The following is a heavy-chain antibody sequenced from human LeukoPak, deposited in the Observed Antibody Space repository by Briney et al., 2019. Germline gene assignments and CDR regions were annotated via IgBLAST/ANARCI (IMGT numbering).Heavy chain of an antibody. CDR2: MNPNSGNT. V-gene: IGHV1-8*01. CDR1: GYTFTSYD. D-gene: IGHD3-22*01. J-gene: IGHJ4*02. Sequence: ASVKVSCKASGYTFTSYDINWVRQATGQGLEWMGWMNPNSGNTGYAQKFQGRVTMTRDTSTSTVYMELSSLRSEDTAVYYCAREGGNYYDSSGYYLDYWGQGTLVTVSS. CDR3: AREGGNYYDSSGYYLDY.